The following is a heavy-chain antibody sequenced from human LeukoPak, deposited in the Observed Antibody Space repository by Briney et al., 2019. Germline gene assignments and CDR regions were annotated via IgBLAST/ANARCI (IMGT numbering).Heavy chain of an antibody. CDR1: GGTFSGYY. V-gene: IGHV4-34*01. Sequence: SETLSLTCAVYGGTFSGYYWSWIRQPPGKGLEWIGEINHSGSTNYNPSLKSRVTISVDTSKNRFSLKLSSVTAADTAVYYCARVAVGYSSSWYQIYYYYYMDVWGKGTTVTVSS. CDR2: INHSGST. D-gene: IGHD6-13*01. J-gene: IGHJ6*03. CDR3: ARVAVGYSSSWYQIYYYYYMDV.